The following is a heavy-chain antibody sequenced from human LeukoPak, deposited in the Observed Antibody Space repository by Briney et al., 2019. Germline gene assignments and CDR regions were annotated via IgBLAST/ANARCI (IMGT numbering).Heavy chain of an antibody. Sequence: GGSLRLSCAASGFTFSDYYMSWIRQAPGKGLEWISYITSSSSDTNYADSVKGRFTISRDNAKKSLYLQMNSLRAEDTAVYYCARDYDILTGYFRGSFDYWGQGTLVTVSS. D-gene: IGHD3-9*01. J-gene: IGHJ4*02. CDR3: ARDYDILTGYFRGSFDY. V-gene: IGHV3-11*05. CDR2: ITSSSSDT. CDR1: GFTFSDYY.